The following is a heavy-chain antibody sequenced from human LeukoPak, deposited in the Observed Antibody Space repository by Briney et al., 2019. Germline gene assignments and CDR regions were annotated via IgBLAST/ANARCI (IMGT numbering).Heavy chain of an antibody. Sequence: SETLSLTCAVYGGSFSGYYWSWIRQPPGKGLEWIGEINHSGSTNYNPSLKSRVTISVDTSKNQFSLKLSSVTAADTAVYYCARASGQWLVRRHDCWGQGTLVTVSS. CDR3: ARASGQWLVRRHDC. CDR1: GGSFSGYY. D-gene: IGHD6-19*01. CDR2: INHSGST. V-gene: IGHV4-34*01. J-gene: IGHJ4*02.